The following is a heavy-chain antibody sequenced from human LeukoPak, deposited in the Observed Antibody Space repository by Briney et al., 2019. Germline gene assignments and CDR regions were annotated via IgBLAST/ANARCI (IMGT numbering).Heavy chain of an antibody. D-gene: IGHD1-26*01. CDR1: GYTFTSYA. V-gene: IGHV7-4-1*02. J-gene: IGHJ3*02. CDR2: INTNTGNP. Sequence: GASVNVSCKASGYTFTSYAMNWVRQAPGQGLEWMGWINTNTGNPTYAQGFTGRFVFSLDTSVSTAYLQISSLKAEDTAVYYCARDLRGSYHHAFDIWGQGTMVTVSS. CDR3: ARDLRGSYHHAFDI.